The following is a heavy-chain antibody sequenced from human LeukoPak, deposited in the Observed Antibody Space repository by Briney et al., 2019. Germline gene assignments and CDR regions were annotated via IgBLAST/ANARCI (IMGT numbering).Heavy chain of an antibody. CDR2: INHSGST. V-gene: IGHV4-34*01. J-gene: IGHJ4*02. CDR1: GGSFSGYY. CDR3: ARVFPPTGGDSRRYFDY. Sequence: PSETLSLTCAVHGGSFSGYYWSWIRQPPGKGLEWIGEINHSGSTNYNPSLKSRGTISVDTSKNQFSLKLSAVTAADTAVYYCARVFPPTGGDSRRYFDYWGQGTLVTVSS. D-gene: IGHD2-21*02.